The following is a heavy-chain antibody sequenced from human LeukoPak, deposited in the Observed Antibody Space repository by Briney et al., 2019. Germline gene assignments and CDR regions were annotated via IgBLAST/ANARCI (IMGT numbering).Heavy chain of an antibody. CDR3: ARDGFWSGPDAFDI. V-gene: IGHV4-30-4*08. D-gene: IGHD3-3*01. J-gene: IGHJ3*02. Sequence: PSETLSLTCAVSGGSISSGDYLLSWVRQPPGKGLEWIGYIYYSGSTDYNPSLKSRVTISVGTSKNQFSLKLSSVTAADTAVYYCARDGFWSGPDAFDIWGQGTMVTVSS. CDR1: GGSISSGDYL. CDR2: IYYSGST.